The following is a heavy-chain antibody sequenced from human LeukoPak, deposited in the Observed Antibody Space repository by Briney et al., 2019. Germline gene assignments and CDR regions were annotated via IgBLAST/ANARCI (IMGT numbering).Heavy chain of an antibody. CDR2: IYYSGST. V-gene: IGHV4-30-4*08. CDR1: GGSISSGDYY. J-gene: IGHJ5*02. CDR3: ARAPRPNPYNWFDP. Sequence: SETLSLTCTVSGGSISSGDYYWRWIRQPPGKGLEWIGYIYYSGSTYYNPSLKSRVTISVDTSKNQFSLKLSPVTAADTAVYYCARAPRPNPYNWFDPWGQGTLVTVSS.